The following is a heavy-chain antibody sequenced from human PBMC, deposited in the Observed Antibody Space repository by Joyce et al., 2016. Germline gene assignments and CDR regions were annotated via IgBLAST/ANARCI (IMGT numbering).Heavy chain of an antibody. CDR1: GFTFSSYS. Sequence: EVQLVESGGGLVKPGGSLRLSCAASGFTFSSYSMSWARQAPGKGLEWVSSLSSSSSYIKDTDSVKGRFTISRDNAKNSLYLQMNSLRVEDTAVYYCARSSYTNGIFDYWGQGTLVTVSS. CDR3: ARSSYTNGIFDY. V-gene: IGHV3-21*01. D-gene: IGHD2-8*01. J-gene: IGHJ4*02. CDR2: LSSSSSYI.